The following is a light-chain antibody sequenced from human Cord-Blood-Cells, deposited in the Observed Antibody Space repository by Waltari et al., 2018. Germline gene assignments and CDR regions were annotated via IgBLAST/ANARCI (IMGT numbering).Light chain of an antibody. V-gene: IGKV4-1*01. CDR3: QQYYSTPPFT. J-gene: IGKJ3*01. Sequence: DIVMTQSPDSLAVSLGERATINCKSSQSVLYSSNNKNYLAWYQQKPGQPPKLHIYWASTRESGVPDRFSGSGSGTDFTLTISSLQAEDVAVYYCQQYYSTPPFTFGPGTKVDIK. CDR1: QSVLYSSNNKNY. CDR2: WAS.